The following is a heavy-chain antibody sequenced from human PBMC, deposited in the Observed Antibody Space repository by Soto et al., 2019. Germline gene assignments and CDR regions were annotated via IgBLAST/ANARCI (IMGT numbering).Heavy chain of an antibody. D-gene: IGHD1-26*01. Sequence: QVQLQQWGAGLLKPSETLSLTCAVYGGSLSDYHWSWIRQPPGKGLEWIGEIEQGGSTNYNPSLQSRVAISIDTSKKQFSLKLLSVTAADTAVCYCTRGGGGPGRYWGQGTLVTVSS. CDR2: IEQGGST. CDR1: GGSLSDYH. V-gene: IGHV4-34*01. CDR3: TRGGGGPGRY. J-gene: IGHJ4*02.